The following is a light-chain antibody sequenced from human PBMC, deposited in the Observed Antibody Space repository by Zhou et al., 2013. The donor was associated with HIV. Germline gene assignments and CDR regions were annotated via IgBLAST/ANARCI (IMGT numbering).Light chain of an antibody. CDR1: QSTGSS. Sequence: DIQMTQSPSILSASVGDTVTITCRASQSTGSSLAWYQQRVGKAPQLLIHKASSLQSEVPSRFSGGGSDTEFTLTINSLQPDDFATYYCQQCNIYPYTFGQGTKLEIK. CDR3: QQCNIYPYT. V-gene: IGKV1-5*03. J-gene: IGKJ2*01. CDR2: KAS.